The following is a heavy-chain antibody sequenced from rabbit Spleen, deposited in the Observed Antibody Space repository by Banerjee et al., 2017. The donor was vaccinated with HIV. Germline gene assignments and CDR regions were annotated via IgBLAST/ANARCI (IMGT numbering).Heavy chain of an antibody. CDR3: ARDLLYGNNIVGYGTDL. J-gene: IGHJ4*01. D-gene: IGHD7-1*01. Sequence: QEQLEESGGDLVKPEGSLTLTCTASGFSFSSNYWICWVRQAPGKGLEWIGCIYTSSVNTYYASWAKGRFTISKTSSTTVDLKMTSLTAADTATYFCARDLLYGNNIVGYGTDLWGPGTLVTVS. CDR1: GFSFSSNYW. V-gene: IGHV1S45*01. CDR2: IYTSSVNT.